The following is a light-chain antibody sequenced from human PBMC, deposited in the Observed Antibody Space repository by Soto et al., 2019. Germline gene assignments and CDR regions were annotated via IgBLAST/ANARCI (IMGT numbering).Light chain of an antibody. V-gene: IGLV2-14*01. CDR3: SSYTSSSTYV. CDR2: EVT. J-gene: IGLJ1*01. CDR1: SSDVGGYDY. Sequence: QSVLTQPRSASGSPGQLITISCTGTSSDVGGYDYVSWYQHHPGKAPKVMIYEVTNRPSGVSNRFSGSKSGNTASLTISGLLAEDEADYYCSSYTSSSTYVFGTGTKVT.